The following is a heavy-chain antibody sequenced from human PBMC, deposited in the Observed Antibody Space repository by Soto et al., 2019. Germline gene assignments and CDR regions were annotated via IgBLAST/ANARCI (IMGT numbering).Heavy chain of an antibody. CDR3: ARHGSY. CDR2: IYYSGKT. V-gene: IGHV4-39*01. J-gene: IGHJ4*02. CDR1: GVSISNTSYY. Sequence: SETLSLTCTVSGVSISNTSYYWGWIRQSPGKGLEWIGTIYYSGKTYYHPALESRVTISVDTSNNRFSLKLSSVAAADTAVYYCARHGSYWGQGTLVTVSS.